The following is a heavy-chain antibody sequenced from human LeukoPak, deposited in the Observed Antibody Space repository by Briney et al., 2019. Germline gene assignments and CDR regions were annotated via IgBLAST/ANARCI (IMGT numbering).Heavy chain of an antibody. CDR2: IYPGDSDT. CDR3: ARQRRHDYGDYVSYYYMDV. V-gene: IGHV5-51*01. J-gene: IGHJ6*03. D-gene: IGHD4-17*01. CDR1: GYSFTSYW. Sequence: GESLKISCKGSGYSFTSYWIGWVRQMPGKGLEWMGIIYPGDSDTRYSPSFQGQVTISADKSISTAYLQWSSLKASDTAMYYCARQRRHDYGDYVSYYYMDVWGKGTTVTVSS.